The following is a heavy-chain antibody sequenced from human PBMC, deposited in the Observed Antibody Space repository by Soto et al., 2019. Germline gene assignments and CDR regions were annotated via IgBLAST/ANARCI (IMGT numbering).Heavy chain of an antibody. J-gene: IGHJ4*02. CDR3: TRGPRADSSGTGAH. CDR1: GVSISSYF. D-gene: IGHD1-26*01. CDR2: TYHRGST. Sequence: SETLSLTCSVSGVSISSYFWSWIRQAPGRGLEWIGYTYHRGSTNYSPSLKSRVAISLDTSENQFSLKVNSVTAADTAVYYCTRGPRADSSGTGAHWGQGTPVTVSS. V-gene: IGHV4-59*01.